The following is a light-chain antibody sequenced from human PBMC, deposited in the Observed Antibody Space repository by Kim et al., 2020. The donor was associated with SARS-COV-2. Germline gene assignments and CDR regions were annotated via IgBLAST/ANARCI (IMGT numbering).Light chain of an antibody. CDR3: QQYENLPIT. J-gene: IGKJ5*01. CDR2: DAS. Sequence: DIQMTQSPSSLSTSIGDTVTITCQASQAISNHLNWFQQKPRKAPNLLIYDASNLETGVPTRFSGSGSGTDFTFTITSLQPEDFATYFCQQYENLPITFGQGTRLEIK. CDR1: QAISNH. V-gene: IGKV1-33*01.